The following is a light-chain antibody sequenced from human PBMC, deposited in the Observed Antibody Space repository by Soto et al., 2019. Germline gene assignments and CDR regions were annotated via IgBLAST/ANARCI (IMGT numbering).Light chain of an antibody. CDR1: SSDIGGYNF. CDR2: DVI. V-gene: IGLV2-11*01. CDR3: CSYAGRYTRV. Sequence: QSVLTQPRSVSGSPGQSVTISCTGTSSDIGGYNFVSWYQQHPGKAPKLIIYDVIKRPSGVPDRFSGSKSGNTASLTVSGLQVEDEGDYYCCSYAGRYTRVFGGGTKVTVL. J-gene: IGLJ3*02.